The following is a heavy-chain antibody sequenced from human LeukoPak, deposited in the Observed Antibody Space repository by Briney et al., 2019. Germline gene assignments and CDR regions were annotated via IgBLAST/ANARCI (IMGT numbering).Heavy chain of an antibody. CDR2: INYSGST. J-gene: IGHJ5*02. CDR1: GDSISGSSYY. V-gene: IGHV4-39*01. D-gene: IGHD2-2*03. CDR3: ARHGYGDGVGNWFDP. Sequence: SETLSLTCTVSGDSISGSSYYWCWIRQPPGKGLEWIGSINYSGSTQYNPSLKSRLTTSIDTSKNHFSLKLSSVTAADTAVYYCARHGYGDGVGNWFDPWGQGTLVSVSS.